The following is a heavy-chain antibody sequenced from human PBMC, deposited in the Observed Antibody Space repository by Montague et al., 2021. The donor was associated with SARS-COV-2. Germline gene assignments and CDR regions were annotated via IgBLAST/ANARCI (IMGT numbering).Heavy chain of an antibody. J-gene: IGHJ4*02. CDR3: ARLLLELPGDY. CDR1: GGSMSCSHSY. Sequence: SETLSLTCTVSGGSMSCSHSYWAWIRQPPGTGLEWIGSIYYSGSTYDNPSLKSRVSISVDTSNHQFSLKLNSVTAADTAVYYCARLLLELPGDYWGQGTLVTVSS. V-gene: IGHV4-39*01. D-gene: IGHD1-7*01. CDR2: IYYSGST.